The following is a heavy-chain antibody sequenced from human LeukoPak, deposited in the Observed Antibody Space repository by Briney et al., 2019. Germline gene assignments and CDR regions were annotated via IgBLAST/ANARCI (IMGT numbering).Heavy chain of an antibody. D-gene: IGHD3-16*02. CDR2: IYYSGNT. J-gene: IGHJ4*02. V-gene: IGHV4-39*01. CDR1: SGSVSSSSYY. Sequence: SETLSLTCTVSSGSVSSSSYYWGWIRQPPGKGLEWIGTIYYSGNTFYNPSLKSRVTISVDTSKNQFSLKLSSVTAADTAVYYCARTLGWASSRYPFDGWGQGTLVTVSS. CDR3: ARTLGWASSRYPFDG.